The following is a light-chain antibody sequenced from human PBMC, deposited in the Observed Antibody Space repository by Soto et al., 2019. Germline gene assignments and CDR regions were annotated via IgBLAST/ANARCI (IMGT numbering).Light chain of an antibody. CDR1: SSDVGGYNY. CDR3: SSYTRSSTLV. CDR2: EVS. V-gene: IGLV2-14*01. J-gene: IGLJ1*01. Sequence: ALTQPASVSGSPGQSITISCTGTSSDVGGYNYVSWYQQHPGKAPKLMIYEVSNRPSGVSNRFSGSKSGNTASLTISGLQAEDEADYYCSSYTRSSTLVFGTGTKVTVL.